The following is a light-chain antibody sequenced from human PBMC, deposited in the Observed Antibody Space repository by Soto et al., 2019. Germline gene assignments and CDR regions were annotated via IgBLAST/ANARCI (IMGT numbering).Light chain of an antibody. CDR2: DAS. Sequence: DIPMTQSPSSLSASVGDRVTITCQASQDISIYLNWYQQKPGKAPKLLIYDASNLAAGVPSSFSGSGSGTDFTFTISSLQPEDVATYYCQQYDNLPLTFGGGTKVEVK. CDR1: QDISIY. V-gene: IGKV1-33*01. J-gene: IGKJ4*01. CDR3: QQYDNLPLT.